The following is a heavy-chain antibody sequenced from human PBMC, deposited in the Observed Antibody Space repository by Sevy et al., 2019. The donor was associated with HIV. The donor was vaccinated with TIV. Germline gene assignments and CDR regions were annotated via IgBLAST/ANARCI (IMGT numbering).Heavy chain of an antibody. CDR2: VSYDGADK. J-gene: IGHJ4*02. Sequence: GGSLRLSCAASGFIFNNYDMYWIRQAPGKGLEWVATVSYDGADKDYADIVKGRFTISRDSSRSMLYLQMSSLRPEDTGVYFCAKDMVDCSGGTCYSGAVSPFESWGQGTLVTFSS. D-gene: IGHD2-15*01. V-gene: IGHV3-30*18. CDR1: GFIFNNYD. CDR3: AKDMVDCSGGTCYSGAVSPFES.